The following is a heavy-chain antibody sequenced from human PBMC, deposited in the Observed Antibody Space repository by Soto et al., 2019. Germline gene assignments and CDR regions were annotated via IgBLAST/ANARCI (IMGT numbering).Heavy chain of an antibody. D-gene: IGHD6-25*01. Sequence: QVQLVQSGAEVKKPGSSVKVSCKASGGTFSSYAISWVRQAPGQGLEWMGGIIPIFGTANYAQKFQGRVTITADESTSTAYMELSSLRSEDTAVYYCARANQSAKRLAVLYYGMDVWGQGTTVTVSS. CDR3: ARANQSAKRLAVLYYGMDV. V-gene: IGHV1-69*12. J-gene: IGHJ6*02. CDR2: IIPIFGTA. CDR1: GGTFSSYA.